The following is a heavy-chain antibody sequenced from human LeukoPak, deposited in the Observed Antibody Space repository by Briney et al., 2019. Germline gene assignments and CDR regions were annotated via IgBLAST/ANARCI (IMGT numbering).Heavy chain of an antibody. CDR2: ISGSGGST. J-gene: IGHJ4*02. V-gene: IGHV3-23*01. CDR3: AKASRFIVVVINDYYFDY. CDR1: GFTFSSDA. D-gene: IGHD3-22*01. Sequence: GGSLRLSCAASGFTFSSDAMSWVRQAPGEGLEWVSAISGSGGSTYYAASVKGRFTISRDNSKNTLYLQLNTLRAEDTAVYYCAKASRFIVVVINDYYFDYWGQGTLVTVSS.